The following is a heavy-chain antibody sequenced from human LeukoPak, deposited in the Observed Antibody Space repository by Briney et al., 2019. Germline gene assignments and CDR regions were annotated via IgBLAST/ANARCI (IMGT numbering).Heavy chain of an antibody. CDR2: ISGSGGST. V-gene: IGHV3-23*01. Sequence: GGSLTLSCAASGFSFSSYAMSWVRQAPGKGLEWVSAISGSGGSTYYADFVKGRCTISIENAKNTLYLQMNSLRAEDTAVYYCAKDLWDDSSGYRVRGAFDIWGQGTMVTVSS. CDR3: AKDLWDDSSGYRVRGAFDI. CDR1: GFSFSSYA. D-gene: IGHD3-22*01. J-gene: IGHJ3*02.